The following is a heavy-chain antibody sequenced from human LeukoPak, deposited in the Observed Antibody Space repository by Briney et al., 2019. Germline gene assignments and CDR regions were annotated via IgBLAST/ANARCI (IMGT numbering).Heavy chain of an antibody. CDR3: ARHGTFGSSSAVFDY. CDR2: IYYSGST. D-gene: IGHD6-6*01. CDR1: GGSISSSSYY. J-gene: IGHJ4*02. Sequence: SETLSLTCTVSGGSISSSSYYWGWIRQPPGKGLEWIGSIYYSGSTYYNPSLKSRVTISVDTSKNQFSLKLSSVTAADTAVYYCARHGTFGSSSAVFDYWGQGTLVTVSS. V-gene: IGHV4-39*01.